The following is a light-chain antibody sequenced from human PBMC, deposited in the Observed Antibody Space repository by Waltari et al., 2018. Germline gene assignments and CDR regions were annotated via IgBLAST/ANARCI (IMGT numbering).Light chain of an antibody. J-gene: IGLJ2*01. CDR2: NTN. CDR3: VLYVGSGIRV. V-gene: IGLV8-61*01. CDR1: SGSVSSNYY. Sequence: TVVTPEPSFSVSPGGTVTLTCRLTSGSVSSNYYPIWYQQTPGQAPRTLIYNTNTRSSGVPDRFSGSILGNKAALTITGAQADDECDYYCVLYVGSGIRVFGGGTKLTVL.